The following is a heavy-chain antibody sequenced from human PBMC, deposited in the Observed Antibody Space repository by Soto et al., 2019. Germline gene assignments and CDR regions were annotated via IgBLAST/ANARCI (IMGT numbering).Heavy chain of an antibody. J-gene: IGHJ4*02. CDR2: ISDDDGKT. V-gene: IGHV1-18*04. Sequence: ASVKVSCKTSGYSFTSYGISWVRQAPGQGLEWMGWISDDDGKTNYAQKFQGRVTVTTDASTSTAYMELRSLRFDDTAVYYCARGEATDFWGQGTLVTV. CDR3: ARGEATDF. CDR1: GYSFTSYG.